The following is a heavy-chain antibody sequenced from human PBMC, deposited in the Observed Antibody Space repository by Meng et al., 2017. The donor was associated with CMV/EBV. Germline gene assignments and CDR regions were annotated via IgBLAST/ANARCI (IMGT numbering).Heavy chain of an antibody. CDR3: ARRPSIAARPWPFDI. J-gene: IGHJ3*02. Sequence: GESLKISCAASGFTFSNYAMHWVRQAPGKGPEWVAFIRYDGSNKYYADSVKGRFTISRDNSKNTLYLQMNSLSAEDTAVYYCARRPSIAARPWPFDIWGQGTMVTVSS. D-gene: IGHD6-6*01. CDR2: IRYDGSNK. CDR1: GFTFSNYA. V-gene: IGHV3-30*02.